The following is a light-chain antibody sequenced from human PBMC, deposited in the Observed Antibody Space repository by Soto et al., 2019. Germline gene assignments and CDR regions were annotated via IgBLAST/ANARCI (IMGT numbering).Light chain of an antibody. J-gene: IGKJ5*01. Sequence: DIQLTQSPSFLSASVVDRVTITCLASQDINKYLAWYQQKPGEAPKLLIYFVSTLQSGVPSSFSGSGSGTEFTLTISDLQPEDFATYYCQHLTAYPITFGQGTRLEIK. CDR3: QHLTAYPIT. CDR1: QDINKY. CDR2: FVS. V-gene: IGKV1-9*01.